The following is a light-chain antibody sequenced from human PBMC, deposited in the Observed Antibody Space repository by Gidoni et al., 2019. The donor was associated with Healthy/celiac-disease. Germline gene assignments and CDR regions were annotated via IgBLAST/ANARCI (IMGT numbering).Light chain of an antibody. CDR1: QGINSA. J-gene: IGKJ1*01. V-gene: IGKV1-13*02. Sequence: AIQLTQSPSSLSASIGDRVNITCRASQGINSALAWYQQKPGKAPDLLIYHASTWESGVPSRFSGSGAGTDFTLTISSLQPEDFATYYCHHSNSYPQTFGQGTKVEIK. CDR2: HAS. CDR3: HHSNSYPQT.